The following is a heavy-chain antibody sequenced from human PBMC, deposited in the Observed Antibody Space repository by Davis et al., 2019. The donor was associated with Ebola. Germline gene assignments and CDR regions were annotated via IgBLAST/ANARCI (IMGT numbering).Heavy chain of an antibody. CDR1: GDSISSHY. Sequence: PSETLSLTCSVSGDSISSHYWSWIRQPPGKGLEWIAYIYYTGVTKYNTSLKSRLTMSLDTSKNQLSLKLTSMTVADTAVYYCARSRDAYNRDAFDIWGRGTMVTVPS. J-gene: IGHJ3*02. D-gene: IGHD5-24*01. V-gene: IGHV4-59*11. CDR2: IYYTGVT. CDR3: ARSRDAYNRDAFDI.